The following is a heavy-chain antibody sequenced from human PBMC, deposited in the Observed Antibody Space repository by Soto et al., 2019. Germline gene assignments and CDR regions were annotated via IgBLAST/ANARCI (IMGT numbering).Heavy chain of an antibody. V-gene: IGHV4-31*03. J-gene: IGHJ4*02. CDR1: GGSFSSGGYY. Sequence: QLQLQESGPGLVKPSQTLSLACTVSGGSFSSGGYYWSWIRQLPGKGLEWIGYIYYSGSTYYNPSLKSRFTISLDTSKNQFSLKLSSVTAADTAVYYCARATSFSGHHGYWGQGTRVTVS. CDR3: ARATSFSGHHGY. CDR2: IYYSGST. D-gene: IGHD2-8*02.